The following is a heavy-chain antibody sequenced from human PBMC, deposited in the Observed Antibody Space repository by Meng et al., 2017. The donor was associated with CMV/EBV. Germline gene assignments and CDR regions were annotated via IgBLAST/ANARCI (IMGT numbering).Heavy chain of an antibody. J-gene: IGHJ5*02. Sequence: SSVKVSCKASGGTFSSYTISWVRQAPGQGLEWMGRIIPILGIANYAQKFQGRVTITADKSTSTAYMELSSLRSEDTAVYYCAREASPYYDFWSGSFYGWFDPWGQGTLVTVSS. CDR2: IIPILGIA. CDR1: GGTFSSYT. V-gene: IGHV1-69*04. D-gene: IGHD3-3*01. CDR3: AREASPYYDFWSGSFYGWFDP.